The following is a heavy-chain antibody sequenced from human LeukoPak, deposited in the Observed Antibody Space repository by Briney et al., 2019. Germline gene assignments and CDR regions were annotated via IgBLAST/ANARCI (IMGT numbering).Heavy chain of an antibody. Sequence: GGSLRLSCAASGLTFSSYAMHWVRQVPGKGLEYVSAISSSGGSTYYANSVKGRFTISRDNSKNTLYLQMGSLRTEDMAIYYCARGPDVVLVSHWSFFDYWGQGTLVTVSS. CDR3: ARGPDVVLVSHWSFFDY. J-gene: IGHJ4*02. CDR2: ISSSGGST. V-gene: IGHV3-64*01. D-gene: IGHD2-8*02. CDR1: GLTFSSYA.